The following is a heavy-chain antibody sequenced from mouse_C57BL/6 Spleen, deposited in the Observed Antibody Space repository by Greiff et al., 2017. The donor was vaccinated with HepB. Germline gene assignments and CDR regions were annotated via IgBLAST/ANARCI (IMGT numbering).Heavy chain of an antibody. CDR2: ISGGGGNT. CDR1: GFTFSSYT. V-gene: IGHV5-9*01. CDR3: ARQATVVPFDY. Sequence: EVKVVESGGGLVKPGGSLKLSCAASGFTFSSYTMSWVRQTPEKRLEWVATISGGGGNTYYPDSVKGRFTISRDNAKNTLYLQRSSLRSEDTALYYCARQATVVPFDYWGQGTTLTVSS. J-gene: IGHJ2*01. D-gene: IGHD1-1*01.